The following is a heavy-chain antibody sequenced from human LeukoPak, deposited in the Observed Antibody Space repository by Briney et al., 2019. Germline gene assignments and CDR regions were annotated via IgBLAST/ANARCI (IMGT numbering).Heavy chain of an antibody. Sequence: SETLSLTCTVSGGSISSNSYYWGWIRQPPGKGPEWIASLSYSGSTSYNSSLKSRVTTSVDTSKNQFSLKLISVTAPDTAVYYCARPHRSGWYGGFDYWGQGTLVTVSS. CDR2: LSYSGST. D-gene: IGHD6-19*01. J-gene: IGHJ4*02. V-gene: IGHV4-39*01. CDR1: GGSISSNSYY. CDR3: ARPHRSGWYGGFDY.